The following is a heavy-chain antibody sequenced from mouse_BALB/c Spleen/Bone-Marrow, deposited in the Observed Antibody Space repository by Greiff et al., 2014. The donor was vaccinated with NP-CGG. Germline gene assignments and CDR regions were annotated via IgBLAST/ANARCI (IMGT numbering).Heavy chain of an antibody. V-gene: IGHV5-17*02. Sequence: EVKLMESGGGLVQPGGSRKLSCAASGFTFSSFGMHWVRQAPEKGLEWVAYISSGSSTIYYADTVKGRFTISRDNPKNTLFLQMTSLRSEDTAMYYCAGLRRYYGYFDYWGQGTTLTVSS. D-gene: IGHD1-1*01. J-gene: IGHJ2*01. CDR1: GFTFSSFG. CDR2: ISSGSSTI. CDR3: AGLRRYYGYFDY.